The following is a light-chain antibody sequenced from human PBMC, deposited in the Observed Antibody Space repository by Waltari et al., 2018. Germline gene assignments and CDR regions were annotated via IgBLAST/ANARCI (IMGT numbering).Light chain of an antibody. Sequence: QSVLTQPPSVSGAPGQRVTIPCTGNRFHIGADYAVHWYQPLPGTAPKPLIYGNSNRPSGVSDRFSGSRSGTSASLAITGLQADDEADYYCQSYDDTLRASVFGGGTKVTVL. CDR2: GNS. CDR1: RFHIGADYA. J-gene: IGLJ2*01. V-gene: IGLV1-40*01. CDR3: QSYDDTLRASV.